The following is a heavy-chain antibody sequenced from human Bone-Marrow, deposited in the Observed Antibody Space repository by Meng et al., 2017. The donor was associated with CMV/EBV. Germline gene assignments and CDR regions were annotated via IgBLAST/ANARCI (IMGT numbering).Heavy chain of an antibody. V-gene: IGHV4-39*07. CDR1: GGSISSSSYY. Sequence: SETLSLTCTVSGGSISSSSYYWGWIRQPPGKGLEWIGSIYYSGSTYYNPSLKSRVTISGDTSKNQFSLKLSSVTAADTAVYYWASRAHYYGSGSYKDYWGQGTLVTVSS. CDR2: IYYSGST. CDR3: ASRAHYYGSGSYKDY. J-gene: IGHJ4*02. D-gene: IGHD3-10*01.